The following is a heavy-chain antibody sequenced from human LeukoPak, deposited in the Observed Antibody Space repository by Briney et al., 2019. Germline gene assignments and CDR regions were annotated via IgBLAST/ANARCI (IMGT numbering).Heavy chain of an antibody. Sequence: SETLSLTCTVSGYSINNGYYWGWIRQPPGKGLEWIGYIYHSGSTYYNPSLKSRVTISVDTSKNQFSLKLTSVTAADTAVFYCARTRSGSYSVFDYRGQGTLVTVSS. D-gene: IGHD1-26*01. CDR1: GYSINNGYY. V-gene: IGHV4-38-2*02. CDR3: ARTRSGSYSVFDY. CDR2: IYHSGST. J-gene: IGHJ4*02.